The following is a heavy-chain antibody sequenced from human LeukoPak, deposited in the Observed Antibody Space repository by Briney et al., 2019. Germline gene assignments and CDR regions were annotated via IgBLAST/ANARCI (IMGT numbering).Heavy chain of an antibody. V-gene: IGHV1-18*01. CDR3: ARAVYCSCGSCYSNLRNFDY. D-gene: IGHD2-15*01. J-gene: IGHJ4*02. CDR1: GYTFTSYG. CDR2: ISAYNGNT. Sequence: ASVKVSCKASGYTFTSYGISWVRQAPGQGLEWMGWISAYNGNTNYAQKLQGRVTMTTDTSTSTAYMELRSLRSDDTAVYYCARAVYCSCGSCYSNLRNFDYWGQGTLVTVSS.